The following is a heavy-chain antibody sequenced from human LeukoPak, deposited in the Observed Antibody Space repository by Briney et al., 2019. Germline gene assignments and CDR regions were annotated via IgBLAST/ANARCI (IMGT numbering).Heavy chain of an antibody. V-gene: IGHV3-11*01. CDR2: ISSSGSTI. CDR3: ARVRLRYFDWLLYGGYFDY. CDR1: GFTFSDYY. Sequence: GGSLRLSCAASGFTFSDYYMSWTRQAPGKGLEWVSYISSSGSTIYYADSVKGRFTISRDNAKNSLYLQMNSLRAEDTAVYYCARVRLRYFDWLLYGGYFDYWGQGTLVTVSS. D-gene: IGHD3-9*01. J-gene: IGHJ4*02.